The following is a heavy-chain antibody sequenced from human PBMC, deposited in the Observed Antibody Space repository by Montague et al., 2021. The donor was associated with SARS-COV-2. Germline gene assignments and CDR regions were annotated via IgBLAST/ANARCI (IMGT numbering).Heavy chain of an antibody. V-gene: IGHV6-1*01. CDR1: GDSVSTNSGT. CDR2: TYYRSEWYS. J-gene: IGHJ4*02. D-gene: IGHD2-15*01. CDR3: ARAERGSCGDGNCYQYFFNY. Sequence: CAISGDSVSTNSGTWNWVRLSPSRGLEWLGRTYYRSEWYSDYSVSVKSRISTNPDTSKNQFFLQLNSVTPEDTAVYYWARAERGSCGDGNCYQYFFNYWGQGTLVTVSS.